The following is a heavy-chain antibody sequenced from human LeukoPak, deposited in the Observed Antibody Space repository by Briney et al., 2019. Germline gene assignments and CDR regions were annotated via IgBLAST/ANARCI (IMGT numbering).Heavy chain of an antibody. D-gene: IGHD2-15*01. CDR1: GGSFIGYY. Sequence: SETLSLTCAVYGGSFIGYYWSWIRQPPGKGLEWMGEINHSGSTNYNPSLKSRVTISVDTSKNQFSLKLSSVTAADTAVYYCARGHSQEDIVVVVAATPFDYWGQGTLVTVSS. CDR2: INHSGST. J-gene: IGHJ4*02. CDR3: ARGHSQEDIVVVVAATPFDY. V-gene: IGHV4-34*01.